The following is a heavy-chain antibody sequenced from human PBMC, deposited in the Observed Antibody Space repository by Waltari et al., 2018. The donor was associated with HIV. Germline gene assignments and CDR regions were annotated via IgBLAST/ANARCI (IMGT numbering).Heavy chain of an antibody. Sequence: QVQLVQSGAEVKKPGSSVKVSCEASGGTFSTYPISWVRQAPGQGPEWMGGILPIFGVSNYAQKFQGRVTITADESTSTAYMELSSLRSEDTAVYYCARDLGAGSLRGTLWGQGTLVIVSS. V-gene: IGHV1-69*01. CDR2: ILPIFGVS. CDR3: ARDLGAGSLRGTL. CDR1: GGTFSTYP. J-gene: IGHJ4*02. D-gene: IGHD3-10*01.